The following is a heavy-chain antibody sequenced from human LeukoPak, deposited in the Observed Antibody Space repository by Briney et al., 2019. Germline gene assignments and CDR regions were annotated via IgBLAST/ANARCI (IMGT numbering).Heavy chain of an antibody. J-gene: IGHJ5*02. Sequence: GGSLRLSCEASGFAFSNYGMHWVRQAPGKGLEWVAVIWYDGGSTKYYADSVKGRFTISRDNSKNTLYLQTNSLRAEDTAVYYCVRVSGYYESSGYYQDNWFDPWGQGTLVTVSS. CDR1: GFAFSNYG. V-gene: IGHV3-33*01. CDR2: IWYDGGSTK. D-gene: IGHD3-22*01. CDR3: VRVSGYYESSGYYQDNWFDP.